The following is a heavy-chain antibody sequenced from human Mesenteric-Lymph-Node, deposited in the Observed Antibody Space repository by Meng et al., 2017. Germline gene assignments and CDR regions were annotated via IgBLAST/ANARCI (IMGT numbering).Heavy chain of an antibody. CDR1: GGTFSSYA. Sequence: SVKVSCKASGGTFSSYAIIWVRQAPGQGLEWMGGIIPIFGTANYAQKFQGRVTITADESTSTAYMELSSLRSEDTAVYYCARADDTGYCSSTSCYATLAYYGMDVWGQGTTVTVSS. CDR2: IIPIFGTA. CDR3: ARADDTGYCSSTSCYATLAYYGMDV. J-gene: IGHJ6*02. D-gene: IGHD2-2*01. V-gene: IGHV1-69*13.